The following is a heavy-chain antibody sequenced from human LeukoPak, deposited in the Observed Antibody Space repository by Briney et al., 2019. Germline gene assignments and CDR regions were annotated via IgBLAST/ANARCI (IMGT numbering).Heavy chain of an antibody. V-gene: IGHV4-61*02. CDR2: IYTSGST. CDR3: ASQQWLVEGIAFDI. D-gene: IGHD6-19*01. CDR1: GGSISSGSYY. Sequence: SETLSLTCTVSGGSISSGSYYWSWIRQPAGKGLEWIGRIYTSGSTNYNPSLKSPVTISVDTSKNQFSLKLSSVTAADTAVYYCASQQWLVEGIAFDIWGQGTMVTVSS. J-gene: IGHJ3*02.